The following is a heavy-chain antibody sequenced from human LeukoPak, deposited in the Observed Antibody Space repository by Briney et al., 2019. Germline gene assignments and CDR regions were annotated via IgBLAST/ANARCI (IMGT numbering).Heavy chain of an antibody. Sequence: GGSLRLSCAASGFTFSSYSMNWVRQAPGKGLEWVSYISSSSSTIYYADSVKGRFTISRDNSKKILYLQMNSLRAEDTAIYYCAKSRGIYDNSGWRTFDYWGQGTLVTVSP. D-gene: IGHD5-12*01. CDR2: ISSSSSTI. CDR1: GFTFSSYS. J-gene: IGHJ4*02. V-gene: IGHV3-48*01. CDR3: AKSRGIYDNSGWRTFDY.